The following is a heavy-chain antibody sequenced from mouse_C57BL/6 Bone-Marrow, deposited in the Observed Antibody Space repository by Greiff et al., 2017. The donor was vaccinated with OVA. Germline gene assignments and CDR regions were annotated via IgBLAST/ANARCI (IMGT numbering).Heavy chain of an antibody. CDR2: IDPENGDT. J-gene: IGHJ2*01. V-gene: IGHV14-4*01. CDR3: TTFSPYYDGSRDY. D-gene: IGHD1-1*01. CDR1: GFNIKDDY. Sequence: EVKLQESGAELVRPGASVKLSCTASGFNIKDDYMHWVKQRPEQGLEWIGWIDPENGDTEYASKFQGKATITADKSSNTAYLQLSSLTSEDTAVYYCTTFSPYYDGSRDYWGQGTTLTVSS.